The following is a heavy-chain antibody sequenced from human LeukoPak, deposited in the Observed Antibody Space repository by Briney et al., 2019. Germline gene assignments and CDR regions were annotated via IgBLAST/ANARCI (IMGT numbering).Heavy chain of an antibody. J-gene: IGHJ4*02. CDR1: GFTVSSNY. CDR3: ARDRAVAGTGREGFDY. V-gene: IGHV3-66*01. CDR2: IYSAGST. Sequence: GGSLRLSCAASGFTVSSNYMSWVRQTPGKGLEWVSVIYSAGSTYYADSVKGRFTISRDNSKNTLYLQMSSLRAEDTAVYYCARDRAVAGTGREGFDYWGQGTLVTVSS. D-gene: IGHD6-19*01.